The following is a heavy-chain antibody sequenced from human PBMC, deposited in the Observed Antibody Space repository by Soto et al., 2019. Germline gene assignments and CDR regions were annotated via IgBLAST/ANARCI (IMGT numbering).Heavy chain of an antibody. Sequence: GGSLRLSCAASGFTFSSYAMSWVRQAPGKGLEWVSAISGSGGSTYYADSVKGRFTISRDNSKNTLYLQMNSLRAEDTAVYYCAKGSAKQQLVRGDYWGQGTLVTVSS. CDR1: GFTFSSYA. CDR2: ISGSGGST. CDR3: AKGSAKQQLVRGDY. V-gene: IGHV3-23*01. J-gene: IGHJ4*02. D-gene: IGHD6-13*01.